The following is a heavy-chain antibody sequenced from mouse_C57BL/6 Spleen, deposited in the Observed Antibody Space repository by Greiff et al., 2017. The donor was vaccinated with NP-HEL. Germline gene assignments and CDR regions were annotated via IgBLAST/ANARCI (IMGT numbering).Heavy chain of an antibody. Sequence: VMLVESGPGILQPSQTLSLTCSFSGFSLSTFGMGVGWIRQPSGKGLEWLAHIWWDDDKYYNPALKSRLTISKDTSKNQVFLKIANVDTADTATYYCARYGSSYVDYAMDYWGQGTSVTVSS. D-gene: IGHD1-1*01. CDR1: GFSLSTFGMG. J-gene: IGHJ4*01. V-gene: IGHV8-8*01. CDR2: IWWDDDK. CDR3: ARYGSSYVDYAMDY.